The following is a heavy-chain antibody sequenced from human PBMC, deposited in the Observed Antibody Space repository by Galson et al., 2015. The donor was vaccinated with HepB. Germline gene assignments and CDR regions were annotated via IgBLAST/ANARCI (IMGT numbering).Heavy chain of an antibody. D-gene: IGHD3-10*01. J-gene: IGHJ3*02. Sequence: PLRLSCAASGFTFSSYGMHWVRQTPEKGLEWVSIIYAGGTTYYADSVKGRFTISRDDSKNTLYLQMNSLRTEDTAVYFCARLYGSVTNDAFDIWGQGTMVTVSS. CDR1: GFTFSSYG. CDR3: ARLYGSVTNDAFDI. V-gene: IGHV3-53*01. CDR2: IYAGGTT.